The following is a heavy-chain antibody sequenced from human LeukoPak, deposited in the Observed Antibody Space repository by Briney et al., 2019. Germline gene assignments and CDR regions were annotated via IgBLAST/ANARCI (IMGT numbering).Heavy chain of an antibody. V-gene: IGHV3-23*01. Sequence: PGGSLRLSCAASGLTFSSYAMSWVRQAPGKGLEWVSAISGSGGSTYYADSVKGRFTISRDNSKNTLYLQMNSLRAEDTAVYYCAKDYGSGSYPHAFDIWGQGTMVTVSS. CDR2: ISGSGGST. D-gene: IGHD3-10*01. CDR1: GLTFSSYA. J-gene: IGHJ3*02. CDR3: AKDYGSGSYPHAFDI.